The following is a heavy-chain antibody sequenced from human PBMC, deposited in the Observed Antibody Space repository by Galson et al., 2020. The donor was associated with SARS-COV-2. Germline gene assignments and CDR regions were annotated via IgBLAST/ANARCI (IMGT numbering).Heavy chain of an antibody. Sequence: TGGSLRLSCAASGFTFSSYAMHWVRQAPGKGLEWVAVISYDGSNKYYADSVKGRFTISRDNSKNTLYLQMNSLRAEDTAVYYCARDRNYYGSGSYPYYWGQGTLVTVSS. V-gene: IGHV3-30-3*01. CDR3: ARDRNYYGSGSYPYY. D-gene: IGHD3-10*01. CDR2: ISYDGSNK. J-gene: IGHJ4*02. CDR1: GFTFSSYA.